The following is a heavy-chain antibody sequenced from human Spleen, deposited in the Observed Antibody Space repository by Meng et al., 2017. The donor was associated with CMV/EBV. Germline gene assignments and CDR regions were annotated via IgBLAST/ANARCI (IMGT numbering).Heavy chain of an antibody. Sequence: ASAKVSCKASGYTFTGYYMHWVRQAPGQGLEWMGWINPNSGGTNYAQKFQGRVTMTRDTSISTAYMELSRLRSDDTAVYYCARDFSGGYDCFDYCGQGTLVTVSS. CDR2: INPNSGGT. CDR3: ARDFSGGYDCFDY. D-gene: IGHD5-12*01. J-gene: IGHJ4*02. V-gene: IGHV1-2*02. CDR1: GYTFTGYY.